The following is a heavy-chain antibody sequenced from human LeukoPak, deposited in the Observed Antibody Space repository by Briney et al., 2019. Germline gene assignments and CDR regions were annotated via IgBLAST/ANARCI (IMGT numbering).Heavy chain of an antibody. CDR3: AREGDSRWGELSP. CDR1: GFTFSTYA. Sequence: GGSLRLSCAASGFTFSTYAIHWVRQAPGKGPEWVAVIWYDGSEQYYADSVKGRFIISRDNSKSTSDLQMNSLRAEDTAVYYCAREGDSRWGELSPWGQGTLVTVSA. CDR2: IWYDGSEQ. D-gene: IGHD3-16*02. J-gene: IGHJ1*01. V-gene: IGHV3-33*01.